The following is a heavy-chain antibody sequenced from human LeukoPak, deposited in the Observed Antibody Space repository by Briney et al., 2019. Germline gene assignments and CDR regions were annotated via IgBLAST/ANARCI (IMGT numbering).Heavy chain of an antibody. Sequence: SETLSLTCAVSGDSISSNYCWRWVRQFPGKGLEWIGEVYRRGTTSYNPSLKSRVVISIDKSKNQYSLNLNSVTAADTAMYYCGRHAYGDSSAAFDIWGQGTMVIVSS. CDR3: GRHAYGDSSAAFDI. CDR2: VYRRGTT. J-gene: IGHJ3*02. CDR1: GDSISSNYC. D-gene: IGHD4-17*01. V-gene: IGHV4-4*02.